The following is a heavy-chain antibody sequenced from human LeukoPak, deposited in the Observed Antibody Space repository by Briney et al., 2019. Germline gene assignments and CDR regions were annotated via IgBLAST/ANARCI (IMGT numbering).Heavy chain of an antibody. V-gene: IGHV4-59*01. D-gene: IGHD1-26*01. Sequence: TTSETLSLTGTVTGGSFSTYYWSWIRQPPGKGLEWIGHFYYSGSTNYNPSLKSRVTISVDTPRNQFSLKLTSVTAADTAVYYCARGQGGNYYLNYFDYWGQGALVTVSS. CDR3: ARGQGGNYYLNYFDY. J-gene: IGHJ4*02. CDR1: GGSFSTYY. CDR2: FYYSGST.